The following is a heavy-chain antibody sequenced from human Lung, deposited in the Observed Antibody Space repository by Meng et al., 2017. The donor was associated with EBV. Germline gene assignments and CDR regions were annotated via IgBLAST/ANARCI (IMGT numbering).Heavy chain of an antibody. V-gene: IGHV3-9*01. CDR3: AKDWSGIGDY. CDR1: GFTFDDYA. Sequence: EVQLVESGGGLVQPGRSLRLSCAASGFTFDDYAMHWVRQVPGKGLEWVSGISWNSGSIGYADSVKGRFTISRDNSKNTLYLQMNSLRAEDTAVYYCAKDWSGIGDYWGQGTLVTVSS. J-gene: IGHJ4*02. CDR2: ISWNSGSI. D-gene: IGHD2-8*02.